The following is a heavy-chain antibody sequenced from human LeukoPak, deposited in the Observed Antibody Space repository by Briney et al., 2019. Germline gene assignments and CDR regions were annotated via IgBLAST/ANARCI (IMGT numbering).Heavy chain of an antibody. D-gene: IGHD2-2*01. J-gene: IGHJ4*02. CDR3: ARGPAMPYDY. V-gene: IGHV4-39*07. Sequence: PSETLSLTCTVSGGSISSSSCYWGWIRQPPGKGLEWIGYIYYSGSTYYNPSLKSRVTISVDTSKNQFSLKLSSVTAADTAVYYCARGPAMPYDYWGQGTLVTVSS. CDR1: GGSISSSSCY. CDR2: IYYSGST.